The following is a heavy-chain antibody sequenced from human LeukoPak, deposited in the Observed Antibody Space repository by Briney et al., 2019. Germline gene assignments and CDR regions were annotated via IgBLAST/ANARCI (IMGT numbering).Heavy chain of an antibody. Sequence: PSETLSRTCAVSVGSISSGNWWSWVRQSPGKGLEWIGEVYHNGTPNYNPSLKSRVTISADTFKNHFSLKLTSVTAADTAVYYCATAPILRGEAGEQYKYGMDVWGQGTTVIVSS. V-gene: IGHV4-4*02. D-gene: IGHD1-1*01. CDR2: VYHNGTP. J-gene: IGHJ6*02. CDR1: VGSISSGNW. CDR3: ATAPILRGEAGEQYKYGMDV.